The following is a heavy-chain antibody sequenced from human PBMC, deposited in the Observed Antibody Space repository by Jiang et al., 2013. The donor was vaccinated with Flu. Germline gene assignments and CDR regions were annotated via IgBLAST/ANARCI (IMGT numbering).Heavy chain of an antibody. Sequence: LTCSVFGDSISSTSYYWAWIRQIPGKGLEWIGSVYYSGYTYYNPSLQSRATLSADTSNNQLSLKLSSVTAADTAVYYCAKPRGHGYNVPESLDTFDVWGPGTAVTVSS. CDR3: AKPRGHGYNVPESLDTFDV. D-gene: IGHD5-18*01. J-gene: IGHJ3*01. V-gene: IGHV4-39*07. CDR2: VYYSGYT. CDR1: GDSISSTSYY.